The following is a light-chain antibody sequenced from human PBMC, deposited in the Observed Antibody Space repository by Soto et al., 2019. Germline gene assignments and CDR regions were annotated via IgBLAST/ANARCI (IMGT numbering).Light chain of an antibody. Sequence: EIVLTHSPGTLSLSPGERDTLSCGASQSVSNNYLAWYQQKPGQAPRLLIYGASNRATGIPDRFSGSGSGTDFTLTISRLEPEDFAVYYCQQYGSSPWTFGQGTKVDI. CDR2: GAS. V-gene: IGKV3-20*01. CDR1: QSVSNNY. CDR3: QQYGSSPWT. J-gene: IGKJ1*01.